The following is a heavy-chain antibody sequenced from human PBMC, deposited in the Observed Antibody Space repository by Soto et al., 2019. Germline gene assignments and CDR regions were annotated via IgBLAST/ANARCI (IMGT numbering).Heavy chain of an antibody. CDR1: GYSFNSYW. J-gene: IGHJ6*02. CDR2: IYPGDSDT. Sequence: GESLKISCKGSGYSFNSYWIGWVRQMPGKGLEWMGIIYPGDSDTRYSPSFQGQVTISADKSISTAYLQWSSLKASDTAMYYCARRQYYGSGSYYPIYYYGIDVWGQGTTVTVSS. D-gene: IGHD3-10*01. CDR3: ARRQYYGSGSYYPIYYYGIDV. V-gene: IGHV5-51*01.